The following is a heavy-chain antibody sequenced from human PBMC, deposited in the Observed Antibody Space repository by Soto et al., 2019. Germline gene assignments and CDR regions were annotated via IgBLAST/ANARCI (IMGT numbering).Heavy chain of an antibody. CDR2: IKQDGSEK. J-gene: IGHJ6*02. CDR1: GFAFINYW. D-gene: IGHD3-10*01. V-gene: IGHV3-7*03. Sequence: WGSLRLSCAASGFAFINYWMIFFRHSPFKWREWVANIKQDGSEKYYVDSVKGRFTISRDNAKNSLYLQMNSLRADDTAVYYCAREKFTVRGIIYYYGMDVWGQGTAVTVSS. CDR3: AREKFTVRGIIYYYGMDV.